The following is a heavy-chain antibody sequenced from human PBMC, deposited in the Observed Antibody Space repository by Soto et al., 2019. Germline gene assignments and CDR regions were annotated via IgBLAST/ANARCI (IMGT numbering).Heavy chain of an antibody. V-gene: IGHV3-33*01. Sequence: GALRLSCASSGFTFSRYGMHWVGQAPGRGLEWVAVIWYDGSNIYYADSVKGRFTISRDNSKDTLDLQMNSLRAEDTAVYYCARDREQWLVGYYFDYWGQGTLVTVSS. CDR1: GFTFSRYG. CDR3: ARDREQWLVGYYFDY. D-gene: IGHD6-19*01. CDR2: IWYDGSNI. J-gene: IGHJ4*02.